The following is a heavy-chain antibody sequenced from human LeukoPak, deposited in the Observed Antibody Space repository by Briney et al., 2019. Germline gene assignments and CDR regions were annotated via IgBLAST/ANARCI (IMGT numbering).Heavy chain of an antibody. Sequence: SETLSLTCTVSGGSINSYYWSWIRQPPGKGLEWIGHIYYSGSTNYNPSLKSRVTISVDTSKNQFSLKLSSVTAADTAVHYCARGSTPGPWGQGTLVTVSS. D-gene: IGHD4-23*01. J-gene: IGHJ5*02. CDR1: GGSINSYY. CDR2: IYYSGST. V-gene: IGHV4-59*01. CDR3: ARGSTPGP.